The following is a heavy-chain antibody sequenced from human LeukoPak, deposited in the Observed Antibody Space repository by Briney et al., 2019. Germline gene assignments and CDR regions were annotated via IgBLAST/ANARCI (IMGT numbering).Heavy chain of an antibody. CDR3: ARDLPTGYGSKAY. Sequence: ASVKVSCKSSGHTLSNNYMHWVRQAPGQGLEWMGVINLSSSTTIFAQNFQGRVTMTRDTSTGTVFMELSSLRSDDTAVYYCARDLPTGYGSKAYWGQGTLVTVSS. V-gene: IGHV1-46*01. CDR1: GHTLSNNY. J-gene: IGHJ4*02. D-gene: IGHD3-10*01. CDR2: INLSSSTT.